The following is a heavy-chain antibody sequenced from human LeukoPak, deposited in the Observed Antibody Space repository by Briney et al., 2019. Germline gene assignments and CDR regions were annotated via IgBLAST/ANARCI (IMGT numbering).Heavy chain of an antibody. V-gene: IGHV4-34*01. CDR2: INHSGST. Sequence: SETLSLTCAVYGGSFSGYYWSWIRQPPGKGLEWIGEINHSGSTNYNPSLKSRVTISVDTSKNQFSLKLSSVTAADTAVYYCARGHYYDSSGYYGYWGQGTLSPSPQ. J-gene: IGHJ4*02. D-gene: IGHD3-22*01. CDR3: ARGHYYDSSGYYGY. CDR1: GGSFSGYY.